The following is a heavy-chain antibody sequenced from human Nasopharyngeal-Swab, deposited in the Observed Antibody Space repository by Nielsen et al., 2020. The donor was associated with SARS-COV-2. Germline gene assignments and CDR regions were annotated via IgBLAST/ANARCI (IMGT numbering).Heavy chain of an antibody. J-gene: IGHJ6*02. Sequence: GESLKISCKGSGYSFTNYWIGWVRQMPGKGLEWMGIIYPGDSDTRYSPSFQGQVTISADKSINTAYLQWSSLKASDTAMYYCARHPSSGWPSYFYYGMDVWGQGTTVTVSS. CDR3: ARHPSSGWPSYFYYGMDV. CDR2: IYPGDSDT. V-gene: IGHV5-51*01. CDR1: GYSFTNYW. D-gene: IGHD6-19*01.